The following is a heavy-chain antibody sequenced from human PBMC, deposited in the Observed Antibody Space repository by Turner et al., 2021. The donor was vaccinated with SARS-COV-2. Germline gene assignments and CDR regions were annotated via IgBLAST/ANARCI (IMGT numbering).Heavy chain of an antibody. Sequence: EVQLVDSGGGLVQPGGSLRLSCAASGFTFSSYEMNWVRQAPGKGLEWVSYISSSGSTIYYADSVKGRFTISRDNAKNSLYLQMNSLRAEDTAIYYCARAASFLNWFDPWGQGTLVTVSS. V-gene: IGHV3-48*03. J-gene: IGHJ5*02. CDR1: GFTFSSYE. CDR3: ARAASFLNWFDP. CDR2: ISSSGSTI.